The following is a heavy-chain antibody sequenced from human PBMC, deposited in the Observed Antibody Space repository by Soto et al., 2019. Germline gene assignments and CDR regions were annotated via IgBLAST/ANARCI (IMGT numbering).Heavy chain of an antibody. Sequence: GGSLRLSCAASGFTFSSYAMSWVRQAPGKGLEWVSAISGSGGSTYYADSVKGRFTISRDNSKNTLYLQMNSLRAEDTAVYYCAKSSLTPLGMYYYYMDVWGKGTTVTVSS. CDR3: AKSSLTPLGMYYYYMDV. CDR2: ISGSGGST. CDR1: GFTFSSYA. D-gene: IGHD7-27*01. V-gene: IGHV3-23*01. J-gene: IGHJ6*03.